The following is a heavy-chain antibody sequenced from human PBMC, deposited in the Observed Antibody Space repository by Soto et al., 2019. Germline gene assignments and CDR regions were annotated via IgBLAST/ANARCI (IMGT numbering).Heavy chain of an antibody. CDR2: VYHSGST. J-gene: IGHJ5*02. CDR1: NYSITNGFF. V-gene: IGHV4-38-2*01. Sequence: SETLSLTCVVSNYSITNGFFWAWIRQPPGKGLEWLGHVYHSGSTYYNPSLKSRLTISPDVSQNQFSLTLLSVKTSDTAVYFCARAGAVTGALDSWGQGTLVTVSS. D-gene: IGHD6-19*01. CDR3: ARAGAVTGALDS.